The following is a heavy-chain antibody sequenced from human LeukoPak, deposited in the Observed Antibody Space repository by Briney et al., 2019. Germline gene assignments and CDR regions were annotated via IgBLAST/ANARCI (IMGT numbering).Heavy chain of an antibody. J-gene: IGHJ6*03. CDR3: ARERAYIMATITNYMDV. Sequence: PGGSLRLSCAASGFTFSSYWMSWVRQAPGKGLEWVANIKQDGSEKYYVDSVKGRFTISRDNAKNSLYLQMNSLRAEDTAVYYCARERAYIMATITNYMDVWGKGTTVTVSS. CDR2: IKQDGSEK. CDR1: GFTFSSYW. V-gene: IGHV3-7*01. D-gene: IGHD5-12*01.